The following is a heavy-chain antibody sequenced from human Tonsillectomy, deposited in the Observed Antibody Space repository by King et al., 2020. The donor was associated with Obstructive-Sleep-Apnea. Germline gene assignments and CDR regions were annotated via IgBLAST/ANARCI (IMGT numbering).Heavy chain of an antibody. V-gene: IGHV4-59*11. Sequence: QLQESGPGLVKPSETLSLTCTVSGGSIINLYWSWIRQPPGKGLEWIGFIYYSGRTNYNPSLKSRVTMSVDTSKNQFSLKLTSVTAADTAIYYCARNFDSWGQGTLVTVSS. CDR2: IYYSGRT. CDR1: GGSIINLY. CDR3: ARNFDS. J-gene: IGHJ4*02.